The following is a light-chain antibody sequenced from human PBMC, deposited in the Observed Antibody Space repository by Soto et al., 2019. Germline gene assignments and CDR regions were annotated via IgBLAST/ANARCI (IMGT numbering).Light chain of an antibody. CDR2: DVS. CDR1: ISDIGDYNY. Sequence: QSVLTQPASVSGSPGQSITISCVGTISDIGDYNYVSWYQQHPGKVPKVIIYDVSNRPSGVSYRFSGTKSGNTASLTVSGLQAEDEADYYCCSYTRSGTLIFGTGTKVTVL. CDR3: CSYTRSGTLI. J-gene: IGLJ1*01. V-gene: IGLV2-14*01.